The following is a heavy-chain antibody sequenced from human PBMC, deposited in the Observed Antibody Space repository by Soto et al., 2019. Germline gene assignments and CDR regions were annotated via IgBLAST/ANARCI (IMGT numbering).Heavy chain of an antibody. V-gene: IGHV3-30*18. D-gene: IGHD2-2*01. CDR1: GFTFSSYG. Sequence: GGSLRLSCAASGFTFSSYGMHWVRQAPGKGLEWVAVISYDGSNKYYADSVKGRFTISRDNSKNTLYLQMNSLRAEDTAVYYCAKDVNESPLLPPPKWFDPWGQGTLVTVSS. CDR2: ISYDGSNK. J-gene: IGHJ5*02. CDR3: AKDVNESPLLPPPKWFDP.